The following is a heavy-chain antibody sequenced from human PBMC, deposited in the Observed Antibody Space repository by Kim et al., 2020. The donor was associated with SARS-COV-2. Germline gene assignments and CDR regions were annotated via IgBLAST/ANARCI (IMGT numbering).Heavy chain of an antibody. J-gene: IGHJ3*01. CDR3: ARASSGWFNSEAAFDV. CDR1: GGSVSSAYW. CDR2: ISHSGST. V-gene: IGHV4-4*02. D-gene: IGHD6-19*01. Sequence: SETLSLTCAVSGGSVSSAYWWTWVRQPPGKGLEWIGQISHSGSTNYNPSLKSRVTISIDKSKNQFSLHLTSVTAADTAVYFCARASSGWFNSEAAFDVWGQGTMVIV.